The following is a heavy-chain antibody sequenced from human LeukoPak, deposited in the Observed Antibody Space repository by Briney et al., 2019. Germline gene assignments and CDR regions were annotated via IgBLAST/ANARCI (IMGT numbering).Heavy chain of an antibody. V-gene: IGHV3-74*01. CDR3: ARDTAPRAAAGVDY. CDR1: GFTFSSYW. J-gene: IGHJ4*02. Sequence: GGSLRLSCAASGFTFSSYWMLWVRQAPGKGLVWVSRIYSDGSTTIYADSVKGRFTISRDNAKNTLYLQMNSLRAEDTAVYYCARDTAPRAAAGVDYWGQGTLVTVSS. CDR2: IYSDGSTT. D-gene: IGHD6-13*01.